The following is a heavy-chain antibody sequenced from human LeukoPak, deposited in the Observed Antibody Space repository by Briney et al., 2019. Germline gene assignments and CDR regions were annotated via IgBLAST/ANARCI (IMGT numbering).Heavy chain of an antibody. CDR1: GFTFSSYG. J-gene: IGHJ4*02. CDR2: ISYDGSNK. CDR3: AKDQMRMTTVTGRDY. D-gene: IGHD4-17*01. V-gene: IGHV3-30*18. Sequence: GGSLRLSCAASGFTFSSYGMHWVHQAPGKGLEWVAVISYDGSNKYYADSVKGRFTISRDNSKNTLYLQMNSLRAEDTAVYYCAKDQMRMTTVTGRDYWGQGTLVTVSS.